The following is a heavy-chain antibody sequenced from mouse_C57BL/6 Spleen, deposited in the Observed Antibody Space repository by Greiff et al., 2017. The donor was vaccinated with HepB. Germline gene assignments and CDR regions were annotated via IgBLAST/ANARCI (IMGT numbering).Heavy chain of an antibody. V-gene: IGHV2-5*01. CDR3: AKNYYGSPSYPTMDY. D-gene: IGHD1-1*01. Sequence: QVQLKESGPGLVQPSQSLSITCTVSGFSLTSYGVHWVRQSPGKGLEWLGVIWRGGSTDYNAAFMSRLSITKDNSKSQVFFKMNSLQADDTAIYYCAKNYYGSPSYPTMDYWGQGTSVTVSS. CDR1: GFSLTSYG. CDR2: IWRGGST. J-gene: IGHJ4*01.